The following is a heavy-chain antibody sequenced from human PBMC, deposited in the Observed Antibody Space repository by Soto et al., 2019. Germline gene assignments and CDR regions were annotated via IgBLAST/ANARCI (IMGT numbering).Heavy chain of an antibody. Sequence: GESLKISCAASGFTFSSYSMNWVRQAPGKGLEWVSYISSSSSTIYYADSVKGRFTISRDNAKNSLYLQMNSLRAEDTAVYYCASSQLLNNYYFDYWGQGTLVTVSS. V-gene: IGHV3-48*01. D-gene: IGHD2-2*01. J-gene: IGHJ4*02. CDR2: ISSSSSTI. CDR1: GFTFSSYS. CDR3: ASSQLLNNYYFDY.